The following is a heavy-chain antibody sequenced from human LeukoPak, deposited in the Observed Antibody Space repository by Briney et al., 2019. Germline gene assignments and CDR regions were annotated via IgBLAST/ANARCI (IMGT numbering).Heavy chain of an antibody. V-gene: IGHV4-30-4*08. D-gene: IGHD2-2*01. J-gene: IGHJ4*02. CDR2: IYYSGST. CDR1: GGSISSGDYY. CDR3: ASTAQYCSSTSCFYFDY. Sequence: SETLSLTCTVSGGSISSGDYYWSWSRQPPGKGLEWIGYIYYSGSTYYNPSFKSRVTISVDTSKNQFSLKLSSVTAADTAVYYCASTAQYCSSTSCFYFDYWGQGTLVTVSS.